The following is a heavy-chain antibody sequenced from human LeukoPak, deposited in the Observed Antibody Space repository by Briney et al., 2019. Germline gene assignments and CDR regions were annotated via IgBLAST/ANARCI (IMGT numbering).Heavy chain of an antibody. Sequence: GSLRLSCAASGFTFSSYSMNWVRQAPGKGLEWVSYISSSSSTIYYADSVKGRFTISRDNAKNSLYLQMNSLRAEDTAVYYCAREGYCGGDCYSVYWGQGTLVTVSS. CDR3: AREGYCGGDCYSVY. V-gene: IGHV3-48*01. CDR1: GFTFSSYS. D-gene: IGHD2-21*02. J-gene: IGHJ4*02. CDR2: ISSSSSTI.